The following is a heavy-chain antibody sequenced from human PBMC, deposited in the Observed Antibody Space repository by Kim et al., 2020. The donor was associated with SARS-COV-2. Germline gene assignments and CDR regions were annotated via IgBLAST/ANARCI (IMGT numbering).Heavy chain of an antibody. Sequence: SETLSLTCAVYGGSFSGYYWSWIRQPPGKGLEWIGEINHSGSTNYNPSLKSRVTISVDTSKNQFSLKLSSVTAADTAVYYCARARWNHHYWFDPWGQGTLVTVSS. CDR1: GGSFSGYY. CDR2: INHSGST. D-gene: IGHD1-1*01. J-gene: IGHJ5*02. V-gene: IGHV4-34*01. CDR3: ARARWNHHYWFDP.